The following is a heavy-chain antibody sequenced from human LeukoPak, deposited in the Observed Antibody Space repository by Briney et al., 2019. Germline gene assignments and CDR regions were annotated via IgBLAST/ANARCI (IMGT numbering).Heavy chain of an antibody. CDR2: IYSSGTT. D-gene: IGHD3-10*01. V-gene: IGHV4-4*07. CDR3: ARDGESTYYYYGMDV. CDR1: GGSISSYY. Sequence: SETLSLTCTVSGGSISSYYWSWIRQPAGKGLEWIGLIYSSGTTNYNPSLKSRVTMSLDTSKGQFSLRLTSVTAADTAVYYCARDGESTYYYYGMDVWGQGTTVTVSS. J-gene: IGHJ6*02.